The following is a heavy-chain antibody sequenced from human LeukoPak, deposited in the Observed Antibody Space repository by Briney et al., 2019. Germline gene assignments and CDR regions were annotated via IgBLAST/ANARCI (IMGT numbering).Heavy chain of an antibody. CDR1: GFTFSSYG. Sequence: GGSLRLSCAASGFTFSSYGMHWVRQAPGKGLEWVAVIWYDGSNKYYADSVKGRFTISRDNSKNTLYLQMNSLRAEDTAVYYCARGSIAAPLLNDYWGQGALVTVSS. D-gene: IGHD6-13*01. J-gene: IGHJ4*02. CDR2: IWYDGSNK. CDR3: ARGSIAAPLLNDY. V-gene: IGHV3-33*01.